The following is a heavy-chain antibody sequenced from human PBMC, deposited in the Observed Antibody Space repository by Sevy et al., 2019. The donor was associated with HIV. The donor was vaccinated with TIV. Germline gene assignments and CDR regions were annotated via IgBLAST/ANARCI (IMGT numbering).Heavy chain of an antibody. J-gene: IGHJ6*02. CDR2: ISSSSNII. V-gene: IGHV3-48*02. CDR1: GFTLSPYS. Sequence: GGSLRLSCAASGFTLSPYSMEWVRQAPGKGLEWVSHISSSSNIIYYADSVKGRFTVSRDNAKNSLYLRMDSLRDEDTAVCYCARDAMRVGNSNYYYGMDVWGQGTTVTVSS. CDR3: ARDAMRVGNSNYYYGMDV. D-gene: IGHD2-2*01.